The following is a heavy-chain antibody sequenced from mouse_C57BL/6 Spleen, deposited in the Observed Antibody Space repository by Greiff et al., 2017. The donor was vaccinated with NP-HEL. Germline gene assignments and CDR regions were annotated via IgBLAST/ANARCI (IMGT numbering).Heavy chain of an antibody. CDR2: ISYDGSN. Sequence: EVKLQESGPGLVKPSQSLSLTCSVTGYSITSGYYWNWIRQFPGNKLEWMGYISYDGSNNYNPSLKNRISITRDTSKNQFFLKLNSVTTEDTATYYCARAFWDYFDYWGQGTTLTVSS. CDR1: GYSITSGYY. J-gene: IGHJ2*01. CDR3: ARAFWDYFDY. V-gene: IGHV3-6*01.